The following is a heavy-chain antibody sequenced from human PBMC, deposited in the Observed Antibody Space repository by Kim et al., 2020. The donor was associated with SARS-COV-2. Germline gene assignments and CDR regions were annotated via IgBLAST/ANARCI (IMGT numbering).Heavy chain of an antibody. Sequence: SGGTKYAQKFQGRVTMTRDPSISTAYMELSRLGSDDTAVYYCARDTGGDYWGQGTLVTVSS. V-gene: IGHV1-2*02. J-gene: IGHJ4*02. CDR3: ARDTGGDY. CDR2: SGGT. D-gene: IGHD3-10*01.